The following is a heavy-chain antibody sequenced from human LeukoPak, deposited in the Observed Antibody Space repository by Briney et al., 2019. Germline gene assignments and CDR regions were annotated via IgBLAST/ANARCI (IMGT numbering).Heavy chain of an antibody. CDR1: GGSFSGYY. D-gene: IGHD2-15*01. CDR3: AREIVAATSAVDMDV. J-gene: IGHJ6*02. V-gene: IGHV4-34*01. Sequence: SETLSLTCAVYGGSFSGYYWSWIRQPPGKGLEWIGEINHSGSTNYNPSLKSRVTISVDTSKNQFSLKLSSVTAADTAVYYCAREIVAATSAVDMDVWGQGTTVTVSS. CDR2: INHSGST.